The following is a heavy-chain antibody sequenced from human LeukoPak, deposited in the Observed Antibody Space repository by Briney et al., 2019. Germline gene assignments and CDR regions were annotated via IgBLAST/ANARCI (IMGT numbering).Heavy chain of an antibody. V-gene: IGHV1-2*02. D-gene: IGHD3-22*01. J-gene: IGHJ4*02. CDR3: ARAVTMIVVVPGY. CDR1: GYTFTGYY. CDR2: INPNSGGT. Sequence: ASVKVSCKASGYTFTGYYMHWVRQAPGQGLEWMGWINPNSGGTNCAQKFQGRVTMTRDTSISTAYMELSRLRSDDTAVYYCARAVTMIVVVPGYWGQGTLVTVSS.